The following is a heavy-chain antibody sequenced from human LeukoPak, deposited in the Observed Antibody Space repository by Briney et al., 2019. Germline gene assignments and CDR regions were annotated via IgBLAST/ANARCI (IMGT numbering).Heavy chain of an antibody. J-gene: IGHJ3*02. Sequence: GESLKISCKASGYTFTTNWIGWVRQMPGKGLEWMGIIYPGDSDTRYSPSFQGQVTISADKSISTAYLQWSSLRASDTAMYYCARRVAGSYHDAFDIWGQGTMVTVSS. CDR1: GYTFTTNW. D-gene: IGHD1-26*01. V-gene: IGHV5-51*01. CDR2: IYPGDSDT. CDR3: ARRVAGSYHDAFDI.